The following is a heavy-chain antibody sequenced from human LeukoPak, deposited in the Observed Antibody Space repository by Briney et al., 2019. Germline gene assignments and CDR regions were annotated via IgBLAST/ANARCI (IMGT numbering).Heavy chain of an antibody. J-gene: IGHJ4*02. CDR1: GFTFSSYA. Sequence: GGSLRLSCAASGFTFSSYAMSWVRQAPGKGLEWVSSISSSSSYIYYADSVKGRFTISRDNAKNSLYLQMNSLRAEDTAVYYCARATTEDTAMVTFGYWGQGTLVTVSS. D-gene: IGHD5-18*01. CDR3: ARATTEDTAMVTFGY. V-gene: IGHV3-21*01. CDR2: ISSSSSYI.